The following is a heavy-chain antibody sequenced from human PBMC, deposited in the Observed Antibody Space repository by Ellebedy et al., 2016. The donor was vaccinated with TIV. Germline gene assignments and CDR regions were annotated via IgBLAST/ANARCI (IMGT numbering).Heavy chain of an antibody. CDR3: SSWKY. J-gene: IGHJ1*01. CDR2: INPDASRK. Sequence: GESLKTSCAASGFTFSDSWMTWVCQARGKGLEWVANINPDASRKYYLDSVKGRFTVSRDNAKNSLYLQMNSLRAEDTAVYYCSSWKYWGQGALVTVSS. V-gene: IGHV3-7*01. CDR1: GFTFSDSW. D-gene: IGHD1-1*01.